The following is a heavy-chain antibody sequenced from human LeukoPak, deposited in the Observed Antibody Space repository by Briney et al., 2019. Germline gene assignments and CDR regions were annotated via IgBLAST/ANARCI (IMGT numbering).Heavy chain of an antibody. CDR2: INPNSGGT. D-gene: IGHD1-26*01. Sequence: GASVKSSCKASGYTFTGYYMHWVRQAPGQGLEWMGWINPNSGGTNYAQKFQGRVTMTRDTSISTAYMELSRLRSDDTAVYYCASHPWELHALFAFDVWGQGTVVTVSS. CDR3: ASHPWELHALFAFDV. CDR1: GYTFTGYY. V-gene: IGHV1-2*02. J-gene: IGHJ3*01.